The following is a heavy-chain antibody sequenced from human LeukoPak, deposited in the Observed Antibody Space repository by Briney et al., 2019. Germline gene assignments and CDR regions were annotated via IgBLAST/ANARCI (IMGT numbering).Heavy chain of an antibody. CDR1: GGSISSYY. CDR2: IYYSGST. J-gene: IGHJ4*02. Sequence: SETLSLTCTVSGGSISSYYWSWIRQPPGKGLEWIGYIYYSGSTNYNPSLESRVTISVDTSKNQFSLKLSSVTAADTAVYYCAGYDYVWGSHLFDYWGQGTLVTVSS. CDR3: AGYDYVWGSHLFDY. V-gene: IGHV4-59*08. D-gene: IGHD3-16*01.